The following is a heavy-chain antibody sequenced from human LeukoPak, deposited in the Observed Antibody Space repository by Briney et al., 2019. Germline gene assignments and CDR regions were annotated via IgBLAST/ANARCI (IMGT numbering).Heavy chain of an antibody. CDR1: GNSFTKYW. D-gene: IGHD2-2*01. J-gene: IGHJ4*02. V-gene: IGHV5-10-1*01. Sequence: GESLRISCKGFGNSFTKYWINWVRQMPGKGLEWMGRIDPSDSQTNYSPSFQGHVTISADKSITTAYLQWSSLKASDAGICYCARPAGGKYQLYFDYWGQGTLVTVSS. CDR2: IDPSDSQT. CDR3: ARPAGGKYQLYFDY.